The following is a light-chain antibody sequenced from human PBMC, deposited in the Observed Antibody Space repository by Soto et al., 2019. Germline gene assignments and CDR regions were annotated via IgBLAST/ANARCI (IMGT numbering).Light chain of an antibody. CDR2: GGS. CDR3: QQRSNWPQGLT. CDR1: QSLTRN. J-gene: IGKJ4*01. Sequence: EILMTQSPANLYVSTGERVTLSCRASQSLTRNLAWYQHKPGQSPRLLIYGGSARATGIPARFSGGGSGAEYTRTISSLHSEDFAVYYCQQRSNWPQGLTFGGGTKVDIK. V-gene: IGKV3-15*01.